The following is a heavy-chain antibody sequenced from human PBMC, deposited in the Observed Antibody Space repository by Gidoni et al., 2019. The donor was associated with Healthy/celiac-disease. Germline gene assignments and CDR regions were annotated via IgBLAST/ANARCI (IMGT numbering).Heavy chain of an antibody. Sequence: EVQLVESGGGLVQPGGSLRLSCAASGFTFGGHGRSWVRQAPGKGLDWVANIKQDGSEKYYVDSVKGRFTISRDNAKNSLYLQMNSLRAEDTAVYYCARDTHYDILTGYGVRSFDYWGQGTLVTVSS. CDR3: ARDTHYDILTGYGVRSFDY. CDR2: IKQDGSEK. D-gene: IGHD3-9*01. J-gene: IGHJ4*02. CDR1: GFTFGGHG. V-gene: IGHV3-7*03.